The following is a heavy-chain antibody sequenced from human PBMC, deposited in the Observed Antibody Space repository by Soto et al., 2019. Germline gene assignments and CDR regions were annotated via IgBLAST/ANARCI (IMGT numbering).Heavy chain of an antibody. V-gene: IGHV3-30*18. Sequence: QVQLVESGGGVVQPGRSLRLSCAASGFTFSSYGMHWVRQAPGKGLEWVAVISYDGSNKYYADSVNGRFTISRDNSKNTLYLQMNSLRAEDTAVYYCAKMPFEGLEGSYFDYWGQGTLVTVSS. J-gene: IGHJ4*02. CDR1: GFTFSSYG. D-gene: IGHD3-10*01. CDR3: AKMPFEGLEGSYFDY. CDR2: ISYDGSNK.